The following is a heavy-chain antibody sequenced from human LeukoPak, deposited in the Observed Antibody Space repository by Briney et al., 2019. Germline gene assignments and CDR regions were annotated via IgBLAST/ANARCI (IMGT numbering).Heavy chain of an antibody. D-gene: IGHD3-3*01. CDR2: IYYSGST. CDR3: ARSNYDFRRSFDY. V-gene: IGHV4-30-4*08. CDR1: GGSISSGDYY. Sequence: PSQTLPLTCTVSGGSISSGDYYWSWIRQPPGKGLEWIGYIYYSGSTYYNPSLKSRVTISVDTSKNQFSLKLSSVTAADTAVYYCARSNYDFRRSFDYWGQGTLVTVSS. J-gene: IGHJ4*02.